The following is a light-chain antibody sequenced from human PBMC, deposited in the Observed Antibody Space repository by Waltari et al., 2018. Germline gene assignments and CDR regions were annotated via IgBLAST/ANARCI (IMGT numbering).Light chain of an antibody. Sequence: DVQLIHSPSTLSASVGVRFTTTCRASESVKNNLAWYQHQPGKAPKVLVHKASRLESGVASRFSGSGYGTEFTLTISSLEPDDFATYYCHQYNTLPLTFGGGTKVEIK. J-gene: IGKJ4*01. V-gene: IGKV1-5*03. CDR2: KAS. CDR1: ESVKNN. CDR3: HQYNTLPLT.